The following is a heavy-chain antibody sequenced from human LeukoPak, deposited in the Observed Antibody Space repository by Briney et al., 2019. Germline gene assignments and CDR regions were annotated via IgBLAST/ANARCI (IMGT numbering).Heavy chain of an antibody. CDR2: ISAYNGNT. CDR3: ARDVGWESGSYHN. CDR1: GYTFAGYY. V-gene: IGHV1-18*04. D-gene: IGHD1-26*01. Sequence: ASVKVSCKASGYTFAGYYMHWVRQAPGQGLEWMGWISAYNGNTNYAQKLQGRVTMTTDTSTSTAYMELRSLRSDDTAVYYCARDVGWESGSYHNWGQGTLVTVSS. J-gene: IGHJ4*02.